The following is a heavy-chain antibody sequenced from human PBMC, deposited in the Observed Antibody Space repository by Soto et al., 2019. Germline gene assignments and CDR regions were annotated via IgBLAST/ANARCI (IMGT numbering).Heavy chain of an antibody. CDR2: ISAYNGNT. V-gene: IGHV1-18*01. CDR3: SNARYRGSGMVYGVWGEGVGDYGFDV. J-gene: IGHJ6*01. CDR1: GYTFTSYG. D-gene: IGHD3-16*01. Sequence: VQLVQSGAEVKKPGASVKVSCKASGYTFTSYGISWVRQAPGQGLEWMGWISAYNGNTNYAQKLQGRVTLTTDTTTKTSIIGVRKPRSGGSAGLFCSNARYRGSGMVYGVWGEGVGDYGFDVWGQGTTVTVAA.